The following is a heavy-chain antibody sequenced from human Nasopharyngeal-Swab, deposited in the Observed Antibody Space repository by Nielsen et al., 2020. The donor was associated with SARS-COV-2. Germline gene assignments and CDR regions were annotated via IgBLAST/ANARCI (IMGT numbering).Heavy chain of an antibody. CDR1: GFTFSSYT. Sequence: GESLKISGSASGFTFSSYTMHWVRQAPGKGLEHVSAISSNGGSTYYADSVKGRFTISRDNSKNTLNLQMSSLRAEDTAVYYCVKDRGAHSVVVVAASWGQGTLVTVSS. V-gene: IGHV3-64D*06. CDR2: ISSNGGST. J-gene: IGHJ4*02. CDR3: VKDRGAHSVVVVAAS. D-gene: IGHD2-15*01.